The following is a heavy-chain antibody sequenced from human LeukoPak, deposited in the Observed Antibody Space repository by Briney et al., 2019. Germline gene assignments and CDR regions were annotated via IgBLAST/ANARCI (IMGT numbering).Heavy chain of an antibody. V-gene: IGHV4-59*01. CDR3: ARDRPGSYWYFDL. CDR1: GGSISSYY. J-gene: IGHJ2*01. Sequence: SETLSLTCTVSGGSISSYYWSWIRQPPGKGLEWVGHIYYLGSTNYNPSLKSRVTISIDTSKNYFSLKLNSVIAADTAVYYCARDRPGSYWYFDLWGRGTLVTVS. CDR2: IYYLGST. D-gene: IGHD3-10*01.